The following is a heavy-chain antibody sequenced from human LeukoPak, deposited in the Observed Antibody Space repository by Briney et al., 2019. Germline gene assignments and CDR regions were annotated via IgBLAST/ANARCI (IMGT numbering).Heavy chain of an antibody. CDR3: VRDKGGSGEPPTARFDY. CDR2: IYTGGST. D-gene: IGHD3-16*01. CDR1: GGSISSSSYY. V-gene: IGHV4-61*02. Sequence: PSETLSLTCTVSGGSISSSSYYWTWIRQPAGKGLEWIGRIYTGGSTNYNPSLESRVTMSVDTSKNQFSLWLTSVTAADTAVYYCVRDKGGSGEPPTARFDYWGQGILVTVFS. J-gene: IGHJ4*02.